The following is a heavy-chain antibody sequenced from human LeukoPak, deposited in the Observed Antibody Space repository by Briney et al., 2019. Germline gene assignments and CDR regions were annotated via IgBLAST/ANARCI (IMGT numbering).Heavy chain of an antibody. Sequence: GGSLRLSCVASGFVFSSYGVHWVRQAPGKGLEWVAVISYDGSNKYYADSVKGRFTISRDNSKNTLYLQMNSLRAEDTAVYYCAKHWNDLDYWGQGTLVTVSS. V-gene: IGHV3-30*18. CDR3: AKHWNDLDY. J-gene: IGHJ4*02. D-gene: IGHD1-1*01. CDR1: GFVFSSYG. CDR2: ISYDGSNK.